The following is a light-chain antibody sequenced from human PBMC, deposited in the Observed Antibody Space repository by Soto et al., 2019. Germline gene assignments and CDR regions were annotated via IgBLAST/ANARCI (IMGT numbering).Light chain of an antibody. Sequence: EIVVTQSPATLSVSPRERATLSCRASQRISSNLAWYQQRPGQAPRLLIYGASSRATGIPDRFSGSGSGTDFTLTISRLEPEDFAVYYCQQHGSSPITFGQGTRLEIK. V-gene: IGKV3-20*01. CDR2: GAS. J-gene: IGKJ5*01. CDR3: QQHGSSPIT. CDR1: QRISSN.